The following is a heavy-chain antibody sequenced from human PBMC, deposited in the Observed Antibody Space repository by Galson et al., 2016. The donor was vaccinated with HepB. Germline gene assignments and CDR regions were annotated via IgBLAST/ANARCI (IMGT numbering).Heavy chain of an antibody. Sequence: SLRLSCAASGFIFSKYWMSWVRQAPGKGLEWVANIKQDGSGKYYVDSVKGRFSISRDNAKNSLYLQMNSLRADDTAVYYCATTRGLDYWGQGTLVTVSS. J-gene: IGHJ4*02. CDR1: GFIFSKYW. D-gene: IGHD1/OR15-1a*01. CDR3: ATTRGLDY. CDR2: IKQDGSGK. V-gene: IGHV3-7*01.